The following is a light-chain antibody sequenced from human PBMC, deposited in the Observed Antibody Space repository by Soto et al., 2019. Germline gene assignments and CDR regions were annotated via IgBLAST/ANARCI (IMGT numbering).Light chain of an antibody. CDR1: QSVSDMY. CDR3: HHYRTSDL. J-gene: IGKJ3*01. CDR2: AS. Sequence: EIVLTQSPGTLSLSPGERTTLSCRASQSVSDMYLAWYQQKPGQAPMRLIYASNRATGIPDRFSGSGSGTDFTPAISSIAPEESAVYSCHHYRTSDLFGRGNKVYIK. V-gene: IGKV3-20*01.